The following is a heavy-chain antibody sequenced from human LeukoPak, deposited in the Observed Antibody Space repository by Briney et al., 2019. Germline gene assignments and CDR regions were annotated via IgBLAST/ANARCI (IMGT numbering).Heavy chain of an antibody. J-gene: IGHJ6*03. Sequence: GGSLRLSCAVSGFTFTDTYMTWIRQAPGKGLEWVAFIRYDGSNKYYADSVKGRFTISRDNSKNTLYLQMNSLRAEDTAVYYCAKDAGQWYSSSWYYYYYMDVWGKGTTVTVSS. D-gene: IGHD6-13*01. CDR3: AKDAGQWYSSSWYYYYYMDV. CDR2: IRYDGSNK. CDR1: GFTFTDTY. V-gene: IGHV3-30*02.